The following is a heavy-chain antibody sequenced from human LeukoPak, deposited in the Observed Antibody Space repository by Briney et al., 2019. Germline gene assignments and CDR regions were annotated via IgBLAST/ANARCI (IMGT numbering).Heavy chain of an antibody. J-gene: IGHJ4*02. V-gene: IGHV1-69*13. D-gene: IGHD5-18*01. Sequence: ASVKVSCKASGGTFSSYAISWVRQAPGQGLEWMGGIIPIFGTANYAQKFQGRVTITADESTSTAYMELSRLRSDDTAVYYCAKDTAMAYYFDYWGQGTLVTVSS. CDR1: GGTFSSYA. CDR2: IIPIFGTA. CDR3: AKDTAMAYYFDY.